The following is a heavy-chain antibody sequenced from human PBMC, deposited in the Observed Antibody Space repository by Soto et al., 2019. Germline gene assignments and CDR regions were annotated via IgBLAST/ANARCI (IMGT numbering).Heavy chain of an antibody. CDR3: TRLHGDSPYYYYYMDV. Sequence: GESLKISCKGSGYSFTSYWIGWVRQMPGKGLEWMGIIYPGDSDTRYSPSFQGQVTISADKSISTAYLQWSSLKASDTAMYNWTRLHGDSPYYYYYMDVWGKGTTVTVSS. J-gene: IGHJ6*03. D-gene: IGHD4-17*01. CDR2: IYPGDSDT. CDR1: GYSFTSYW. V-gene: IGHV5-51*01.